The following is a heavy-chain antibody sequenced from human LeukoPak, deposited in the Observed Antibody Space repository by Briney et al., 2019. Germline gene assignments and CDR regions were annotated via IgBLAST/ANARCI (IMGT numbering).Heavy chain of an antibody. J-gene: IGHJ4*02. CDR2: VIPIFGTA. Sequence: SVKVSCRASGGTFSSYAISWVRQAPGQGLEWMGGVIPIFGTANYAQKFRGRVTITADESTSTAYMELSSLRSEDTAVYYCARDSGGIFGVIRAPDYWGQGTLVTVSS. CDR1: GGTFSSYA. V-gene: IGHV1-69*13. D-gene: IGHD3-3*01. CDR3: ARDSGGIFGVIRAPDY.